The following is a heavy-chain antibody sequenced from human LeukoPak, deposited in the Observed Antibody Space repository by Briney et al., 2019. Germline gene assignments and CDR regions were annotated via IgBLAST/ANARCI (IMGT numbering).Heavy chain of an antibody. V-gene: IGHV1-18*01. Sequence: GASVKVSCKASGYTFTSYGISWVRQAPGQGLEWMGWISAYNGNTNYAQKLQGRVTMTTDTSTSTAYMELRSLRSDDTAVYYCARDLGPPKYCGGDCYMGYWGQGTLVTVSS. CDR2: ISAYNGNT. J-gene: IGHJ4*02. CDR1: GYTFTSYG. D-gene: IGHD2-21*02. CDR3: ARDLGPPKYCGGDCYMGY.